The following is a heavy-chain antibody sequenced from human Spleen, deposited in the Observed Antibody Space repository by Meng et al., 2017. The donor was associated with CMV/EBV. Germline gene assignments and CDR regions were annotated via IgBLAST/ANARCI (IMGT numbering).Heavy chain of an antibody. V-gene: IGHV3-74*01. CDR3: AGSPPNLVGDRYFYYAMDV. J-gene: IGHJ6*02. CDR2: INSGGTTT. Sequence: GESLKISCAASGFTFSGHWMHWVRQAPGKGLVGASRINSGGTTTAYADSVKGRFTISRDNAKNTLYLQMNGLRVEDTAVYFCAGSPPNLVGDRYFYYAMDVWGRGTTVTVSS. CDR1: GFTFSGHW. D-gene: IGHD2/OR15-2a*01.